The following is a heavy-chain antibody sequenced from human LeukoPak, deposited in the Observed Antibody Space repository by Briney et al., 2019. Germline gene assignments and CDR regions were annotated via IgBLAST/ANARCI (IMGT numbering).Heavy chain of an antibody. Sequence: PSETLSLTCTVSGGSISSSSYYWGWIRQPPGKGLEWIGSIYYSGSTYYNPSLKSRVTISVDTSKNQFSLKLSSVTAADTAVYFCARSFTALIMSWGQGTLVTVTS. J-gene: IGHJ5*02. CDR3: ARSFTALIMS. CDR1: GGSISSSSYY. V-gene: IGHV4-39*07. CDR2: IYYSGST. D-gene: IGHD5-18*01.